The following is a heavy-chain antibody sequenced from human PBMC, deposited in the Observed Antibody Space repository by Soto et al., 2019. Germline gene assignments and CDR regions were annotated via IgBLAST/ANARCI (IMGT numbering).Heavy chain of an antibody. J-gene: IGHJ4*02. CDR2: ISYDGSYK. Sequence: QVQLVESGGGVVQPGRSLRLSCAASGFTFSTYGMHWVRQAPGEGLEWVAIISYDGSYKSYVDSVKGRFTISRDNSKNTVYLQMNSLRPEDTAVYYCAKERATIPGTYFDNWGQGTLVTVSS. CDR1: GFTFSTYG. D-gene: IGHD5-12*01. V-gene: IGHV3-30*18. CDR3: AKERATIPGTYFDN.